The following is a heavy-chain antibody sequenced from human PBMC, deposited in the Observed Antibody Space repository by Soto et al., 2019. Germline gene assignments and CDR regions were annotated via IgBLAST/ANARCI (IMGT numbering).Heavy chain of an antibody. J-gene: IGHJ4*02. Sequence: SETLSLTCAVYGGSFSGYYWSWIRQPPGKGLEWIGEINHGGSTNYNPSIKSRVTISVDTSKNQFSLKLSSVTAADTAVYYCARLNGYYDFWSGYRNFDYWGQGTLVTVSS. CDR1: GGSFSGYY. V-gene: IGHV4-34*01. CDR2: INHGGST. D-gene: IGHD3-3*01. CDR3: ARLNGYYDFWSGYRNFDY.